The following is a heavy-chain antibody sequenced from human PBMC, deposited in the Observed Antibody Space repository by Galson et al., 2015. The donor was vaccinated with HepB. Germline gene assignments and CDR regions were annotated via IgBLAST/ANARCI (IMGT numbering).Heavy chain of an antibody. CDR3: ARDSVVVVVAATPDYGHYYGMDV. Sequence: SETLSLTCAVSGGSISSSNWWSWVRQPPGKGLEWIGEIYHSGSTNYNPSLKSRVTISVDKSKNQFSLKLSSVTAADTAVYYCARDSVVVVVAATPDYGHYYGMDVWGQGTTVTVSS. CDR1: GGSISSSNW. V-gene: IGHV4-4*02. CDR2: IYHSGST. D-gene: IGHD2-15*01. J-gene: IGHJ6*02.